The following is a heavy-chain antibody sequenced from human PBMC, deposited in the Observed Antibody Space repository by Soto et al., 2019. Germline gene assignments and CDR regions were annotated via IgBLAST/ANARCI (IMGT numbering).Heavy chain of an antibody. CDR2: INPNSGGT. Sequence: ASEKVSCKASGYTLTGYYIHWVRQAPGQGLEWMGWINPNSGGTNYAQKFQGRVSMTRDTSIRTAYMELSRLRSDDTAVYFCARVRSGGYSGYVIWGQGTLVTVSS. J-gene: IGHJ4*02. CDR1: GYTLTGYY. V-gene: IGHV1-2*02. CDR3: ARVRSGGYSGYVI. D-gene: IGHD5-12*01.